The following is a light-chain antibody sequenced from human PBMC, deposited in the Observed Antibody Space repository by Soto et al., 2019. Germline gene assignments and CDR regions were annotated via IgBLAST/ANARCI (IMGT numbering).Light chain of an antibody. CDR3: SSFIDSSTVEV. V-gene: IGLV2-14*01. CDR2: EVS. CDR1: GSDIGAYNY. Sequence: QSVLTQPASVSGSPGQSITISCTGAGSDIGAYNYVSWYQQHPGKAPKLMIYEVSYRPSGVSNRFSGSKSGHTASLTISGLQPEDEADYYCSSFIDSSTVEVFGAGTKLTVL. J-gene: IGLJ1*01.